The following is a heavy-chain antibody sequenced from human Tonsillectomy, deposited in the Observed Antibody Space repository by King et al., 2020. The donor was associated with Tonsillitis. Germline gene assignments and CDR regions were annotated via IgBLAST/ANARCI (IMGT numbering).Heavy chain of an antibody. CDR3: ARDNSYYGSGMGFDY. Sequence: DVQLVESGGGLVQPGGSLRLSCAASGFTFSSYDMHWVRQATGKGLEWVSAIGTAGDTYYPGSVKGRFTIPRENAKNSLYLQMNSLRAGDTAVYYCARDNSYYGSGMGFDYWGQGTLVTVSS. CDR2: IGTAGDT. D-gene: IGHD3-10*01. V-gene: IGHV3-13*04. J-gene: IGHJ4*02. CDR1: GFTFSSYD.